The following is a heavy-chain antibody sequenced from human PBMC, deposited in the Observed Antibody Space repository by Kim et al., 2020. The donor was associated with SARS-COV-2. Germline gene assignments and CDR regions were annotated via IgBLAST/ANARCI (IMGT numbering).Heavy chain of an antibody. J-gene: IGHJ5*02. Sequence: SETLSLTCTVSGGSISSYYWSWIRQPPGKGLEWIGYIYYSGSTNYNPSLKSRVTISVDTSKNQFSLKLSSVTAADTAVYYYARGFDPWVQGTMVTVSS. CDR2: IYYSGST. CDR3: ARGFDP. CDR1: GGSISSYY. V-gene: IGHV4-59*01.